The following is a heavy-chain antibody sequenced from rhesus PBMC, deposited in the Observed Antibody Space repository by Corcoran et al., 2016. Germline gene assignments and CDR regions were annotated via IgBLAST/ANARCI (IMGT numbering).Heavy chain of an antibody. D-gene: IGHD6-25*01. CDR1: GGSISSSNW. V-gene: IGHV4-93*02. CDR3: ARRAIAAADFDY. J-gene: IGHJ4*01. Sequence: QVQLQESGPAVVKPSETLSLTCAVSGGSISSSNWWSWIRQSPGKGLEWIGGIYGSGGSTEYNPSLKGLVTISIDTSKNQFSLKLSSVTAADTAVYYCARRAIAAADFDYWGQGVLVTVSS. CDR2: IYGSGGST.